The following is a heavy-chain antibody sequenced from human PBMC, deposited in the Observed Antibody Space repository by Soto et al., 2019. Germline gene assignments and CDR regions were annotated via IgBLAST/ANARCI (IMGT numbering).Heavy chain of an antibody. D-gene: IGHD1-26*01. CDR2: TDYRCKWYY. Sequence: SQTLSLTCAITGDSVSSNSAGWSGVRQSPSRGLEWLGRTDYRCKWYYEYAVSVRGRITINPDTSKNQYSLQLNSVPPADTPVYFCARGEQYSGRIFDYWGQGTLVTVSS. J-gene: IGHJ4*01. V-gene: IGHV6-1*01. CDR3: ARGEQYSGRIFDY. CDR1: GDSVSSNSAG.